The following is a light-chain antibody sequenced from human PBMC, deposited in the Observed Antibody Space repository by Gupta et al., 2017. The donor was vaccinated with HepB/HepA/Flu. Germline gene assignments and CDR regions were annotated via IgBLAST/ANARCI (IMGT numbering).Light chain of an antibody. CDR2: FGS. CDR1: QSLLHSDGYNP. Sequence: DIVMTQSPLSLPVTPGEPASISCRSSQSLLHSDGYNPLDWYLQKPGQSPQLLIHFGSNRASGVPDRFSGSGSGTDFTLKISRVEAEDVGVYYCMQALQTPWTFGQGTKVEIK. CDR3: MQALQTPWT. J-gene: IGKJ1*01. V-gene: IGKV2-28*01.